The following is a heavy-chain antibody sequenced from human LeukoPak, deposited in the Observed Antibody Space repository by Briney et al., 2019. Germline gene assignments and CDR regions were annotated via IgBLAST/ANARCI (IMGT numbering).Heavy chain of an antibody. CDR2: ISGSGAST. CDR1: GFTLSTNA. Sequence: PGGSLGLSCLTSGFTLSTNAMSWVRQAPGKGLEWISGISGSGASTYYADSVKGRFTISRDDSRKTLYLQMNSLRGDDTAVYYCAKDVGKWESLHFFDYWGQGTLVTVSS. CDR3: AKDVGKWESLHFFDY. J-gene: IGHJ4*02. D-gene: IGHD1-26*01. V-gene: IGHV3-23*01.